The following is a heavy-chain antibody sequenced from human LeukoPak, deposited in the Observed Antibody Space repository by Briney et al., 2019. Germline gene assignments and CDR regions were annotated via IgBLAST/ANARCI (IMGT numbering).Heavy chain of an antibody. CDR1: GFTFSSYA. CDR2: ISYDGSNK. D-gene: IGHD3-10*01. J-gene: IGHJ4*02. V-gene: IGHV3-30*04. Sequence: PGRSLRLSCAASGFTFSSYAMHWVRQASGKGLEWVAVISYDGSNKYYADSVKGRFTISRDNSKNTLYLQMNSLRAEDTAVYYCARDGYYGSGSYYNVPTLYFDYWGQGTLVTVSS. CDR3: ARDGYYGSGSYYNVPTLYFDY.